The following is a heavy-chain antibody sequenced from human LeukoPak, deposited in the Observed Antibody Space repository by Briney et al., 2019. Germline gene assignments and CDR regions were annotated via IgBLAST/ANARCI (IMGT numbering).Heavy chain of an antibody. V-gene: IGHV3-21*01. CDR1: GFTFSSCS. CDR3: ARIHIAVAGITDY. CDR2: ISSKSTYI. Sequence: GGSLRLSCAASGFTFSSCSMNWVRQAPGKGLEWVSSISSKSTYIYYADSVKGRFTISRDNAKSSLYLQMNSLRAEDTAIYYCARIHIAVAGITDYWGQGTLVTVSS. D-gene: IGHD6-19*01. J-gene: IGHJ4*02.